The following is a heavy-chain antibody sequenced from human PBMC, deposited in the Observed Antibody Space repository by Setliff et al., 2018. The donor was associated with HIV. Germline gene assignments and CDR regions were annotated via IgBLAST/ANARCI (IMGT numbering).Heavy chain of an antibody. CDR3: ASSGSGSYINWFGP. CDR1: GFAFSDYD. CDR2: IGTGGDT. J-gene: IGHJ5*02. D-gene: IGHD3-10*01. Sequence: GGSLRLSCATSGFAFSDYDFHWVRQVTGEGLEWVSAIGTGGDTYYADSVKGRFTISRDNAKNTLYLQMNSLRAEDTAVYYCASSGSGSYINWFGPWGQGTLVTVSS. V-gene: IGHV3-13*01.